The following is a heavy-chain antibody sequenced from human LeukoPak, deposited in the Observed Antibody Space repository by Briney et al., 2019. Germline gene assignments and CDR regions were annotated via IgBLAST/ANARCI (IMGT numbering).Heavy chain of an antibody. CDR2: IYYSGST. D-gene: IGHD3-10*01. V-gene: IGHV4-39*07. CDR1: GGSISSSSYY. J-gene: IGHJ4*02. CDR3: ARAAITMVRGVIAEFDY. Sequence: PSETLSLTCTVSGGSISSSSYYWGWIRQPPGKGLEWIGSIYYSGSTYYNPSLKSRVTISVDTSKNQFSLKLSSVTAADTAVYYCARAAITMVRGVIAEFDYWGQGTLVTVSS.